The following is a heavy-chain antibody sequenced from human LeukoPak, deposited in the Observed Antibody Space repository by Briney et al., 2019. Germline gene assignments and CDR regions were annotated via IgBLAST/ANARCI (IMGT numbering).Heavy chain of an antibody. Sequence: PSGTLSLTCAVSGGSISSSNWWSWVRQPRGKGLEWIGEIYHSGSTNYNPSLKSRVTISVDKSKNQFSLKLSSVTAADTAVYYCARDCSSTSCYNYYYGMDVWGKGTTVTVSS. CDR1: GGSISSSNW. CDR2: IYHSGST. J-gene: IGHJ6*04. CDR3: ARDCSSTSCYNYYYGMDV. V-gene: IGHV4-4*02. D-gene: IGHD2-2*02.